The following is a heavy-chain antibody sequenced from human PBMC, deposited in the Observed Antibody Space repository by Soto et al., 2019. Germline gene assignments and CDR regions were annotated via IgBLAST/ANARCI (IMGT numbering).Heavy chain of an antibody. V-gene: IGHV1-58*01. Sequence: ASVKVSCKASGFTFTSSAFQWVRQARGQRLEWIGWIAVGSGYTNYAQRFQDRVTLTRDMSTATNYMELSRLTSEDTAIYYCAADATAWQQMVPSDYWGQGTLVTVSS. CDR1: GFTFTSSA. CDR2: IAVGSGYT. J-gene: IGHJ4*02. D-gene: IGHD2-8*01. CDR3: AADATAWQQMVPSDY.